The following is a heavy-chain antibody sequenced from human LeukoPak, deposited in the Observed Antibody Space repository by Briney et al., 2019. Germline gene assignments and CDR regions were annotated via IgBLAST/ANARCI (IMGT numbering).Heavy chain of an antibody. CDR3: AKDVPIIAVAGTFNY. V-gene: IGHV3-23*01. D-gene: IGHD6-19*01. Sequence: HSGGSLRLSCAASGFTFSSYGMSWVRQAPGKGLEWVSAISGSGGSTYYADSVKGRFTISRDNSKNTLYLQMNSLRAEDTAVYYCAKDVPIIAVAGTFNYWGQGTLVTVSS. CDR1: GFTFSSYG. J-gene: IGHJ4*02. CDR2: ISGSGGST.